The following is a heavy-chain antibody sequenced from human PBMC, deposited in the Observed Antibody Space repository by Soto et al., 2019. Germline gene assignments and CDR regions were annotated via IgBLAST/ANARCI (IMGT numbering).Heavy chain of an antibody. CDR1: GFTVSSNY. D-gene: IGHD6-6*01. Sequence: GGSLRLSCAASGFTVSSNYMSWVRQAPGKGLEWASVIYSGGSTYYADSVKGRFTISRDNSKNTLYLQMNSLRAEDTAVYYCARPSGVEYSSSGYYYYGMDVWGQGTTVTVSS. V-gene: IGHV3-53*01. CDR2: IYSGGST. CDR3: ARPSGVEYSSSGYYYYGMDV. J-gene: IGHJ6*02.